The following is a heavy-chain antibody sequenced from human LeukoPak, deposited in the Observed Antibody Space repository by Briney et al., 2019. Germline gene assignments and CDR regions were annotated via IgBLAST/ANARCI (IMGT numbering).Heavy chain of an antibody. V-gene: IGHV3-23*01. CDR3: AKDRYCSSTRCYGDFDY. CDR2: ISGSGDST. CDR1: GFTLSSYA. Sequence: SGGSLRLSCAASGFTLSSYAMSWVRQTPGKGLEWVSVISGSGDSTYYVDSVKGRFTISRDNSKNPLYLQMNSLRAEDTAVYYCAKDRYCSSTRCYGDFDYWGQGPQVTVSS. D-gene: IGHD2-2*01. J-gene: IGHJ4*02.